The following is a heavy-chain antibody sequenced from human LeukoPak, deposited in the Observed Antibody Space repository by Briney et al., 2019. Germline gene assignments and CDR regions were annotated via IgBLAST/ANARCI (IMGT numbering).Heavy chain of an antibody. CDR1: GYTLTELS. Sequence: ASVKVSCKVSGYTLTELSMHWVRQAPGKGLEWMGGFDPEDGETIYAQKFQGRVTMTEDTSTDTAYMELSSLRSEDTAVYYCATVGYSSGWYYYGMDVWGQGTTVTVSS. D-gene: IGHD6-19*01. CDR3: ATVGYSSGWYYYGMDV. J-gene: IGHJ6*02. CDR2: FDPEDGET. V-gene: IGHV1-24*01.